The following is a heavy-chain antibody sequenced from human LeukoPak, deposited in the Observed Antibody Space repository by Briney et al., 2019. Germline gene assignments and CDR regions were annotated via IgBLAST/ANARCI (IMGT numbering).Heavy chain of an antibody. D-gene: IGHD6-19*01. CDR1: GYTFTSCG. CDR2: IIPILGIA. CDR3: ANMIAVAGTG. Sequence: ASVKVSCKASGYTFTSCGISWVRQAPGQGLEWMGRIIPILGIANYAQKFQGRVTITADKSTSTAYMELSSLRSEDTAVYYCANMIAVAGTGWGQGTLVTVSS. J-gene: IGHJ4*02. V-gene: IGHV1-69*04.